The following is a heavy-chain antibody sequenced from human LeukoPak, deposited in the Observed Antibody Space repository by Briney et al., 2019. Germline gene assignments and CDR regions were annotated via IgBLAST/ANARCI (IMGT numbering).Heavy chain of an antibody. CDR3: ARGPLCGIVVPAPFDP. CDR1: GGSFSGYY. J-gene: IGHJ5*02. D-gene: IGHD2-2*01. Sequence: PSETLSLTCAVYGGSFSGYYWSWIRQPPGKGLEWIGEINHSGSTNYNPSLKSRVTISVDTSKNQFSLKLSSVTAADTAVYYCARGPLCGIVVPAPFDPWGQGTLVTVSS. CDR2: INHSGST. V-gene: IGHV4-34*01.